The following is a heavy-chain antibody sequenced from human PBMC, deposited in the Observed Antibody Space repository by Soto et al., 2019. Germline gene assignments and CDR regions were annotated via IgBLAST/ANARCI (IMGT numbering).Heavy chain of an antibody. J-gene: IGHJ6*02. CDR3: ARDRYYYDSTTYYGMDV. V-gene: IGHV3-30-3*01. CDR2: ISYDGSNK. Sequence: LRLSCAASGFTFSSYAMHWVRQAPGKGLEWVAVISYDGSNKYYADSVKGRFTISRDNSKNTLYLQMNSLRAEDTAVYYCARDRYYYDSTTYYGMDVWGQGTTVTVSS. D-gene: IGHD3-22*01. CDR1: GFTFSSYA.